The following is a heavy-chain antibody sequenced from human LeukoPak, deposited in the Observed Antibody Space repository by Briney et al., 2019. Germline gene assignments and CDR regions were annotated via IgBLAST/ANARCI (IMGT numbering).Heavy chain of an antibody. Sequence: GASVKVSCKASGYTFTSYYLHWVRQAPGQGLEWMGIINPSSGSTSYAQKFQGRVTMTRDMSTSTVYMELSSLRSEDTAVYYCARLSSGGDCYSGCPPTQQLYYMDVWGKGTTVTVSS. CDR1: GYTFTSYY. V-gene: IGHV1-46*01. D-gene: IGHD2-21*02. CDR3: ARLSSGGDCYSGCPPTQQLYYMDV. CDR2: INPSSGST. J-gene: IGHJ6*03.